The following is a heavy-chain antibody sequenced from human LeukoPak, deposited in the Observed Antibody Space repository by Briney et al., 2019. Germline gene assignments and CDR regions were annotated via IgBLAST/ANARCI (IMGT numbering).Heavy chain of an antibody. Sequence: ASVKVSCKASGGTFSSYAISWVRQAPGQGLEWMGGIIPIFGTANYAQKFQGRVTITTDESTSTAYMELSSLRSEDTAVYYCAREKYCSSTSPCAFDIWGQGTMVTVSS. CDR2: IIPIFGTA. D-gene: IGHD2-2*01. V-gene: IGHV1-69*05. J-gene: IGHJ3*02. CDR1: GGTFSSYA. CDR3: AREKYCSSTSPCAFDI.